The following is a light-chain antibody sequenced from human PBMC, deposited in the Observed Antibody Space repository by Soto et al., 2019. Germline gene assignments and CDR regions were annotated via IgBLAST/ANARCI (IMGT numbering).Light chain of an antibody. CDR2: GAS. CDR3: QQYHNSILM. V-gene: IGKV3-20*01. Sequence: ETVWTQSPGTLSLSPGERATLSCRASQSVRSSHLAWYQQKPGQDPRMLMYGASSRATGIPHRFSGGGSGAEFTITISRLEPEDFGVYYCQQYHNSILMFGQGTKVDIK. J-gene: IGKJ1*01. CDR1: QSVRSSH.